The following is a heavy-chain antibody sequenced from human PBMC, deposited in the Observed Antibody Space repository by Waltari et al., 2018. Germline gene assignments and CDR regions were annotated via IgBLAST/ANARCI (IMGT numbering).Heavy chain of an antibody. CDR2: IYSGGST. V-gene: IGHV3-53*01. Sequence: EVQLVESGGGLIQPGGSLRLSCAVAGAPVNSNYMSWVRQAPGKGLEWVSVIYSGGSTYYADSVKGRFTISRDNSKNTLYLQMNSLRAEDTAVYYCAGCRPLDFYFDYWGQGNLVTVSS. CDR1: GAPVNSNY. J-gene: IGHJ4*02. CDR3: AGCRPLDFYFDY.